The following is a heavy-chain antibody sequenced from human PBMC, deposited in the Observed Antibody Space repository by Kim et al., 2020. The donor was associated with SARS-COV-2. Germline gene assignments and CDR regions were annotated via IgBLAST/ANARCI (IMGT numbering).Heavy chain of an antibody. J-gene: IGHJ4*02. Sequence: GGSLRLSCAASGLTFSSYYMHWVRQAPGKGLEWVAAISPDGSTKYHADSVKGRFTMSRDNSKNTLYLQMNSLKPEDAVVYYCAAHFDYWGQGTLVTVSS. V-gene: IGHV3-30*03. CDR3: AAHFDY. CDR2: ISPDGSTK. CDR1: GLTFSSYY.